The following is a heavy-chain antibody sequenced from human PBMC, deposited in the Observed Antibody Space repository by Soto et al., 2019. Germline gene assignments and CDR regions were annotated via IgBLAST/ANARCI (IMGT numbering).Heavy chain of an antibody. J-gene: IGHJ4*02. CDR2: ISYDGGNK. D-gene: IGHD2-21*01. CDR3: ARYGRCGLFDY. Sequence: QVQLVESGGGVVQPGRSLRLSCAASGFTFSSYAMHWVRQAPGKGLEWVAVISYDGGNKYYADSVKGRLTISRDNSKNTLYLQKKSLRGEDTAVYLCARYGRCGLFDYRGQGTLVRVSS. CDR1: GFTFSSYA. V-gene: IGHV3-30-3*01.